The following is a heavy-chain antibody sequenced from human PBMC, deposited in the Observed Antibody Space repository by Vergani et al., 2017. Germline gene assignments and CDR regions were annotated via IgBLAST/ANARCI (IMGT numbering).Heavy chain of an antibody. D-gene: IGHD3-10*01. Sequence: QVQLVQSGAEVKKPGSSVKVSCKASGGTFSSYAISWVRQAPGQGLEWMGGIIPIFGTANYAQKFQGRVTITADESTSTAYMELSSLRSEDTAVYYCARSHRRPYYYGSGSDDYNPYYDEGMDVWGPGTTVTVSS. CDR3: ARSHRRPYYYGSGSDDYNPYYDEGMDV. V-gene: IGHV1-69*12. J-gene: IGHJ6*02. CDR2: IIPIFGTA. CDR1: GGTFSSYA.